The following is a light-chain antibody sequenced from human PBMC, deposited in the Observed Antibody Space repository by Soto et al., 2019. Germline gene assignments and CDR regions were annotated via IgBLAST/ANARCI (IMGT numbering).Light chain of an antibody. CDR3: ASYTSSSTSVI. CDR1: SRDVGGYKY. V-gene: IGLV2-14*01. J-gene: IGLJ2*01. Sequence: QSALTQPASVSGSPGQSITISCTGTSRDVGGYKYVSWYQQHPDKPPKLIIFEVSNRPSGISSRFSGSKSGNTASLTISGLQAEDEADYYCASYTSSSTSVIFGRGTKLTVL. CDR2: EVS.